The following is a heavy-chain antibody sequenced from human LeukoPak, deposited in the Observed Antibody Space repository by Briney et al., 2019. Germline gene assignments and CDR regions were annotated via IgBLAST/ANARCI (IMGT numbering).Heavy chain of an antibody. V-gene: IGHV4-34*09. D-gene: IGHD6-13*01. CDR2: INHSGST. Sequence: SETLSLTCAVYGGSFSGYYWSWIRQPPGKGLEWIGEINHSGSTNYNPSLKSRVTISVDTSKNQFSLKLSSVTAADTAVYYCARDLGAAGTFGYYGMDVWGKGTTVTVSS. CDR1: GGSFSGYY. CDR3: ARDLGAAGTFGYYGMDV. J-gene: IGHJ6*04.